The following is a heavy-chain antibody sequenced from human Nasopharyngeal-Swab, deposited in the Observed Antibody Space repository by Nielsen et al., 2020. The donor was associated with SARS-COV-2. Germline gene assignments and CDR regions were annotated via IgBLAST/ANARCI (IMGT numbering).Heavy chain of an antibody. V-gene: IGHV3-15*01. D-gene: IGHD2-2*01. CDR1: GFSFSNTW. J-gene: IGHJ4*02. CDR2: IRSTIDGGTT. CDR3: ATDYDKKYQVLCL. Sequence: GGSLRLSCVASGFSFSNTWMTWVRQIPGKGLEWVGRIRSTIDGGTTDYAAPVKGRFSISKDDSKNTLYLQMNGLETEDTGMYFCATDYDKKYQVLCLWGQGTLVTVSS.